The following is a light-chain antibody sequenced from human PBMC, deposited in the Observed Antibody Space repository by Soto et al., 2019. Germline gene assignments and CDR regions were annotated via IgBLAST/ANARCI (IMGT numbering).Light chain of an antibody. V-gene: IGKV3-15*01. CDR3: QQYDNLLFT. CDR2: DAS. Sequence: IVMTQSPATLSVSPGESATLSCRASQSVSSNLAWYQQKPGQAPRLLIYDASSRATGIPARFSGSGSGTEFTLTISSLQSEDFATYYCQQYDNLLFTFGPGTKVDIK. CDR1: QSVSSN. J-gene: IGKJ3*01.